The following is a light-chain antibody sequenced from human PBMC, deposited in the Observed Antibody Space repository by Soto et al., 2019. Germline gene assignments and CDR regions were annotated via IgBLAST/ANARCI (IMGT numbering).Light chain of an antibody. CDR3: QAWDSSTAIYV. CDR1: KLGDKY. J-gene: IGLJ1*01. V-gene: IGLV3-1*01. CDR2: QDN. Sequence: SYELTQPLSVSVSPGQTASITCSGDKLGDKYACWYQQKPGQSPVVVFYQDNKRPSGIPERFSGSKSGNTATLTISGTQAMDEADYYCQAWDSSTAIYVFGTGTKLTVL.